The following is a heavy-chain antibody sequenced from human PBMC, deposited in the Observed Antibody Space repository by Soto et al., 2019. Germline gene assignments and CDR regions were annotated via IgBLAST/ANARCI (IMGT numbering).Heavy chain of an antibody. J-gene: IGHJ4*02. CDR1: GFTFSSYG. CDR3: AKDSSGSFLYFDY. Sequence: GGSLRLSCAASGFTFSSYGMHWVRQAPGKGLEWVAIIWYDGSNKYYADSVKGRFTISRDNSKNTLYLQMNSLRAEDTAVYYCAKDSSGSFLYFDYWGQGTLVTVSS. V-gene: IGHV3-33*06. D-gene: IGHD1-26*01. CDR2: IWYDGSNK.